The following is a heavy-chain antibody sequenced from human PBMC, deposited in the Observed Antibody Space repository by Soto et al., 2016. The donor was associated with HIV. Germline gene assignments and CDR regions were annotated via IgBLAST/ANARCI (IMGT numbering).Heavy chain of an antibody. CDR3: ARGAYYGSGSRLFDP. V-gene: IGHV1-8*03. CDR2: MNPHSGNT. CDR1: GYTFGNYD. Sequence: QVQLVQSGAEVKKPGASVKVSCKASGYTFGNYDINWVRQATGQGLEWMGWMNPHSGNTGYAQKFQGRVTITRNMSITTAYMQLSSLRSEDTAVYYCARGAYYGSGSRLFDPWGQGTLVTVSS. J-gene: IGHJ5*02. D-gene: IGHD3-10*01.